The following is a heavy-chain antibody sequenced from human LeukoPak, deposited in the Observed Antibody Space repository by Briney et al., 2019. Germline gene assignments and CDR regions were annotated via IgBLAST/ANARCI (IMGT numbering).Heavy chain of an antibody. Sequence: GALRLSCAASGFTFSSYAMSWVRQAPGKGLEWVSAISGSGGSTYYADSVKGRFTISRDNSKNTLYLQMNSLRAEDTAVYYCAKDKVVRGGYGYLDYWGQGTLVTVSS. J-gene: IGHJ4*02. CDR2: ISGSGGST. V-gene: IGHV3-23*01. CDR1: GFTFSSYA. CDR3: AKDKVVRGGYGYLDY. D-gene: IGHD5-12*01.